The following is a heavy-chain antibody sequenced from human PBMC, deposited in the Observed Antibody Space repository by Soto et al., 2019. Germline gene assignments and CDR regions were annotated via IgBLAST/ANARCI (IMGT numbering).Heavy chain of an antibody. CDR1: GGSISKSSYY. J-gene: IGHJ5*02. V-gene: IGHV4-39*01. CDR2: MSYSGST. Sequence: ETLSLTCSVSGGSISKSSYYWVWIRQPPGKGLEWVGSMSYSGSTYYNPSLKSRVAISVDTSKNQLSLQVSSVTAADTAVYYCSRRAPEGFDPWGQGTLVTVSS. CDR3: SRRAPEGFDP.